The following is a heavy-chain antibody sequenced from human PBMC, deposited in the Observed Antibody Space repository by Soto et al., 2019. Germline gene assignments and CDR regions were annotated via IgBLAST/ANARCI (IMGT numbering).Heavy chain of an antibody. CDR2: ISRTGTDT. J-gene: IGHJ4*02. CDR1: GLSFSDYQ. Sequence: GGSLRRSCAASGLSFSDYQMTWIRRAPGRGPEWVSVISRTGTDTDYADSVRGRFIISRDNAKNTLYLQMNSLRDGDTAVYYCTRGGRGTSYYWQYWGQGTLVTVSS. D-gene: IGHD1-26*01. V-gene: IGHV3-11*06. CDR3: TRGGRGTSYYWQY.